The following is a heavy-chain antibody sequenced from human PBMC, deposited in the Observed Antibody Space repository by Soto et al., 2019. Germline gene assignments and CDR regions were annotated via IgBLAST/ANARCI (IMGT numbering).Heavy chain of an antibody. Sequence: QVQLQQWGAGLLKPSETLSLTCAVYGGSFSGYYWRWLRQPPGKGLEWIGEINHSGSTNYNPSLKSRVTISVDTSKNQFSLKLSSVTAADTAVYYCARADDYGDYVREGGFDPWGQGTLVTVSS. V-gene: IGHV4-34*01. CDR2: INHSGST. J-gene: IGHJ5*02. CDR1: GGSFSGYY. D-gene: IGHD4-17*01. CDR3: ARADDYGDYVREGGFDP.